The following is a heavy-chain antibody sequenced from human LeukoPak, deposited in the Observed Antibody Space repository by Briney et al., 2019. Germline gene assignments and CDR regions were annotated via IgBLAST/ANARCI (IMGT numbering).Heavy chain of an antibody. V-gene: IGHV4-4*09. CDR1: GGSISSYY. D-gene: IGHD3-22*01. CDR3: ARPYYDSSGYFNFDP. J-gene: IGHJ5*02. CDR2: IYTSGST. Sequence: SETLSLTCTVSGGSISSYYWSWIRQPPGKELEWIGYIYTSGSTNYNPSLKSRVTISVDTSKNQFSLKLSSVTAADTAVYYCARPYYDSSGYFNFDPWGQGTLVTVSS.